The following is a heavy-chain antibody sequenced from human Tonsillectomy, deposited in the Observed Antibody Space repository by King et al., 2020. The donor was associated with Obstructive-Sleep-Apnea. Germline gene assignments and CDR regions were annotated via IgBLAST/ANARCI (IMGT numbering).Heavy chain of an antibody. J-gene: IGHJ3*02. CDR1: GGSFSGYY. V-gene: IGHV4-34*01. CDR2: INHSGST. Sequence: VQLQQWGAGLLKPSETLSLTCAVYGGSFSGYYWSWIRQPPGKGLEWIGEINHSGSTNYNPSLTSRVTLSVDTSKNQFSLKLSSVTAAATAVYYCARGPAFLTGLSSCAFDIWGQGTMVTVSS. CDR3: ARGPAFLTGLSSCAFDI. D-gene: IGHD3-9*01.